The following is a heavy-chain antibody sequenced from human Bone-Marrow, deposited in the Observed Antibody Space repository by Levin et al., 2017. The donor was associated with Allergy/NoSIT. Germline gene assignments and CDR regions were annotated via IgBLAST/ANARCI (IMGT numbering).Heavy chain of an antibody. J-gene: IGHJ4*02. D-gene: IGHD5-12*01. Sequence: GESLKISCKSSGYTFTGHYLHWVRQAPGQGLEWMGWMNPSTGGTKFAQKFQGRVTMTRDTSTGTAYMDLTRLTSDDTAVYYCARVAGSLVAADDYFDYWGQGTLVTVSS. CDR2: MNPSTGGT. V-gene: IGHV1-2*02. CDR1: GYTFTGHY. CDR3: ARVAGSLVAADDYFDY.